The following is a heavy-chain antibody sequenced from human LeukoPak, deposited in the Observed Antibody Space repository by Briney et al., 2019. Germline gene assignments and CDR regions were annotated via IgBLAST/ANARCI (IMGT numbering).Heavy chain of an antibody. Sequence: GGSLRLSCAASGFTFRDFAMSWVRQAPGKGLEWVGFIRSKAYGGTTEYAASVKGRFTISRDDSKSIAYLQMNSLKTEDTAVYYCTRGDSSGYYNPTDYWGQGTLVTVSS. CDR2: IRSKAYGGTT. CDR1: GFTFRDFA. CDR3: TRGDSSGYYNPTDY. J-gene: IGHJ4*02. V-gene: IGHV3-49*04. D-gene: IGHD3-22*01.